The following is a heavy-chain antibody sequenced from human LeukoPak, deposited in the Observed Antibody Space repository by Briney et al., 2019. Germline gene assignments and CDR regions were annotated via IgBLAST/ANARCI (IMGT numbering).Heavy chain of an antibody. J-gene: IGHJ5*02. CDR2: ISGSGGST. CDR1: GFTFSSYA. Sequence: PGGSLRLSCAASGFTFSSYAMSWVHQAPGKGLEWVSAISGSGGSTYYADSVKGRFTISRDNSENTLYLQMNSLRAEDTAVYYCAKPWYYYDSSGFDPWGQGTLVTVSS. V-gene: IGHV3-23*01. D-gene: IGHD3-22*01. CDR3: AKPWYYYDSSGFDP.